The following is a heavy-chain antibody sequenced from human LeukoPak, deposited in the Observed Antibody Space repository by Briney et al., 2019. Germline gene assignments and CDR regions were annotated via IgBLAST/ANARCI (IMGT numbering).Heavy chain of an antibody. CDR2: ISGNGGAT. CDR1: GFTFSSYG. J-gene: IGHJ4*02. CDR3: AKRHNYDTGGYQLDQ. Sequence: GGSLRLSCAASGFTFSSYGMTWVRQAPGEGLEWISSISGNGGATYYADSVKGRFTISRDNSKNTLNLQLHSLRAEDTAVYYCAKRHNYDTGGYQLDQWGQGTLVTVSS. D-gene: IGHD3-22*01. V-gene: IGHV3-23*01.